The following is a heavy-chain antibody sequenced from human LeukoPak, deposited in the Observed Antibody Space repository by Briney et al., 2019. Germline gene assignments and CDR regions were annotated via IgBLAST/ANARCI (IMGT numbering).Heavy chain of an antibody. CDR3: ARDNDYSGSYFDY. CDR1: GFTFSSYG. V-gene: IGHV3-30*03. Sequence: GRSLRLSCAASGFTFSSYGMHWVRQAPGKGLEWVAVISYDGSNKYYADSVKGRFTISRDNSKNTLYLQMNSLRAEDTAVYYCARDNDYSGSYFDYWGQGTLVTVSS. CDR2: ISYDGSNK. J-gene: IGHJ4*02. D-gene: IGHD1-26*01.